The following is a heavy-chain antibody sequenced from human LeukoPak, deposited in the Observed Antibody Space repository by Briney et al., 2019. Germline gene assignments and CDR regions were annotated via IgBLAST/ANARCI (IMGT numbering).Heavy chain of an antibody. Sequence: GGSLRLSCAASGFTFSSYWMNWARQAPGKGLEWVAVISYDGSNKYYADSVKGRFTISRDNSKNTLYLQMNSLRAEDTAVYYCARDRDYGDYGVIDYWGQGTLVTVSS. V-gene: IGHV3-30-3*01. CDR3: ARDRDYGDYGVIDY. J-gene: IGHJ4*02. CDR2: ISYDGSNK. CDR1: GFTFSSYW. D-gene: IGHD4-17*01.